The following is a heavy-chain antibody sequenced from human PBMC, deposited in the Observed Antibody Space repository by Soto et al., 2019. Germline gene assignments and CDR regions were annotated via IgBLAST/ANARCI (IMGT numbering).Heavy chain of an antibody. CDR3: AREINDPTRSDY. CDR1: GFTFSSYA. V-gene: IGHV3-30-3*01. CDR2: ISYDGSNK. J-gene: IGHJ4*02. Sequence: QVQLVESGGGVVQPGRSLRLSCAASGFTFSSYAMHWVRQAPGKGLEWVAVISYDGSNKYYADSVKGRFTISRDNSKNTLYLQMNSLRAEDTAVYYCAREINDPTRSDYWGQGTLVTVSS. D-gene: IGHD1-1*01.